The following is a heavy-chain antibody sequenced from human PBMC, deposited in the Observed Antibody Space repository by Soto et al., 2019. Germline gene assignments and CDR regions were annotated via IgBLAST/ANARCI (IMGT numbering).Heavy chain of an antibody. Sequence: PSETLSLTCTVSGGSISSYYWSWIRQPPGKGLEWIGYIYYSGSTYYNPSLKSRVTISVDTSKNQFSLKLSSVTAADTAVYYCARGTRNFDYWGQGTLVTVSS. CDR2: IYYSGST. CDR3: ARGTRNFDY. V-gene: IGHV4-59*12. CDR1: GGSISSYY. J-gene: IGHJ4*02.